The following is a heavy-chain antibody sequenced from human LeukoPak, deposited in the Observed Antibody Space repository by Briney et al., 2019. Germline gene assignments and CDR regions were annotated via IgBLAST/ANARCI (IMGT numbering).Heavy chain of an antibody. D-gene: IGHD3-22*01. J-gene: IGHJ4*02. V-gene: IGHV4-4*02. Sequence: GSLRLSCVASGITFSTYAMSWVRQPPGKGLEWIGEMYLSGTTHSNPSVKSRVTISIDKSKNQFFLNLSSVTAADTAVYYCAGLVGRYSSGLYYYYFDYWGQGTLVTVSS. CDR1: GITFSTYAM. CDR2: MYLSGTT. CDR3: AGLVGRYSSGLYYYYFDY.